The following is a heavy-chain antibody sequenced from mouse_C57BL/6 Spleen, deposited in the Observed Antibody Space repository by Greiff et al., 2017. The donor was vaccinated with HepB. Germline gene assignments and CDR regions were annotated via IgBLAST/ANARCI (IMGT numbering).Heavy chain of an antibody. D-gene: IGHD1-3*01. CDR1: GYAFSSAW. CDR3: AREAVASGMDY. CDR2: IYPGDGDT. Sequence: VQGVESGPELVKPGASVKISCKASGYAFSSAWMNWVKQRPGKGLEWIGRIYPGDGDTNYNGKFKGKATLTADKSSSTAYMQLSSLTSEDSAVYICAREAVASGMDYWGQGTSVTVSS. J-gene: IGHJ4*01. V-gene: IGHV1-82*01.